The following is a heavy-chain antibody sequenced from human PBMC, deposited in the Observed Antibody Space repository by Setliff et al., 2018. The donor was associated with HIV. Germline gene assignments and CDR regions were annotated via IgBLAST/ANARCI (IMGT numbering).Heavy chain of an antibody. CDR3: TTGDTNPIYPQYMDI. J-gene: IGHJ6*03. D-gene: IGHD2-21*01. CDR1: GFTFSSHG. V-gene: IGHV3-30*02. Sequence: GGSLRLSCEASGFTFSSHGMHWLRQAPGKGLEWVTFIRYDGSDIHYADSVKGRFTISRDNPKNSLYLQMNSLRAEDTAVYYCTTGDTNPIYPQYMDIWGRGTTVTVSS. CDR2: IRYDGSDI.